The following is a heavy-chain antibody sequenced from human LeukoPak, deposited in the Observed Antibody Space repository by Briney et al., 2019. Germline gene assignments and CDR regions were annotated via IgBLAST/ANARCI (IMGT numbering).Heavy chain of an antibody. CDR3: ARAGMSGTYGYDFDH. Sequence: PSGTLSLTCAVSGGSISSSSNWWSWVRQPPGKGLEWIGEIYHSGTTNYNPSLKSRVTISIDKSRNQFSLKLNSVTAADTAMYYCARAGMSGTYGYDFDHWGQGTLVTVSS. J-gene: IGHJ4*02. CDR2: IYHSGTT. V-gene: IGHV4-4*02. CDR1: GGSISSSSNW. D-gene: IGHD1-26*01.